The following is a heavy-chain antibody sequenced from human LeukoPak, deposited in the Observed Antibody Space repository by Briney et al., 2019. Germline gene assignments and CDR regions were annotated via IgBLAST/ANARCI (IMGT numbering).Heavy chain of an antibody. CDR2: IAVTGGT. CDR3: AKEGVITMIVVVINYFDY. J-gene: IGHJ4*02. Sequence: GSLRLSCTASGFTLSNYAMSWVRQGPGKGLEWVSAIAVTGGTYHADSVRGRLTISRDSSKNTLYLQMSSLRAEDTAVYYCAKEGVITMIVVVINYFDYWGQGTLVTVSS. V-gene: IGHV3-23*01. D-gene: IGHD3-22*01. CDR1: GFTLSNYA.